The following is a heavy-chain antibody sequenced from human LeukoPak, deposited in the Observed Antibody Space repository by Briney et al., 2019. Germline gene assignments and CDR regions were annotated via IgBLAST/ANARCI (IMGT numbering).Heavy chain of an antibody. D-gene: IGHD1-26*01. CDR1: GFSFSAYW. J-gene: IGHJ4*02. CDR2: INPAGTET. CDR3: ARDRVGANFDY. V-gene: IGHV3-7*01. Sequence: GGSLRLSCAASGFSFSAYWMTWVRQAPGTGLEWVASINPAGTETYYVDPVKGRFTISRDNAKNLLYLQMNSLRAEDTAVYYCARDRVGANFDYWGQGTLVTVSS.